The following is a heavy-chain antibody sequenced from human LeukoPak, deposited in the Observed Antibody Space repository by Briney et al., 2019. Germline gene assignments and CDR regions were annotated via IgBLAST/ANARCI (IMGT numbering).Heavy chain of an antibody. Sequence: SETLSLTCTVSGGSISSSSYYWGWIRQPPGKGLEWIGSIYYSGSTYYNPSLRSRVTISVVTSKIQFSLKLISVTDAAADFSVCGRDGSSWPTEGWFDPWGQGTLVTVSS. V-gene: IGHV4-39*07. J-gene: IGHJ5*02. CDR1: GGSISSSSYY. CDR2: IYYSGST. D-gene: IGHD6-13*01. CDR3: GRDGSSWPTEGWFDP.